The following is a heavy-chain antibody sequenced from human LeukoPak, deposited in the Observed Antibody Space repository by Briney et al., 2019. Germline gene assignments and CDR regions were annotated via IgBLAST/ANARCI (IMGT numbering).Heavy chain of an antibody. CDR1: GYTFTSYA. CDR2: INTNTGNP. V-gene: IGHV7-4-1*02. J-gene: IGHJ5*02. Sequence: ASVKVSRKASGYTFTSYAMNWVRQAPGQGLEWMGWINTNTGNPTYAQGFTGRFVFSLDTSVSTAYLQISSLKAEDTAVYYCARDRHSDTWYSSNPWGQGTLVTVSS. CDR3: ARDRHSDTWYSSNP. D-gene: IGHD6-19*01.